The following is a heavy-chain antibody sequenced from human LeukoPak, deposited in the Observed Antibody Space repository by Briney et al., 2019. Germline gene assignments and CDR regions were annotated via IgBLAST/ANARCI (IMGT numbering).Heavy chain of an antibody. D-gene: IGHD1-26*01. J-gene: IGHJ4*02. Sequence: PGRSLRLSCGGSGFNFRSYAIHWVRQPPGKGLEWVAIIWYDGSKTYYAESVKGRFTISRDNSNNMAYLQMSSLRVEDTAVYFCAKEVGPDLGAWGQGTLVTVS. CDR3: AKEVGPDLGA. CDR2: IWYDGSKT. CDR1: GFNFRSYA. V-gene: IGHV3-33*06.